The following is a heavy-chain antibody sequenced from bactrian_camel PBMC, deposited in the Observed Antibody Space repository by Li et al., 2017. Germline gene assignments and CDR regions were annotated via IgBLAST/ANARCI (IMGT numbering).Heavy chain of an antibody. CDR2: ISTTSHLA. J-gene: IGHJ4*01. CDR1: GDTDNSPY. Sequence: HVQLVESGGGSVQAGGSLTLSCVASGDTDNSPYMAWFRQGSGTEREGLAEISTTSHLAYYREVSEGRFTISHDRAKDTVYLQMNRLTPADTGKYSCAAQEGCTAISGWWTYPFDYWGQGTQVTVS. D-gene: IGHD2*01. V-gene: IGHV3S5*01. CDR3: AAQEGCTAISGWWTYPFDY.